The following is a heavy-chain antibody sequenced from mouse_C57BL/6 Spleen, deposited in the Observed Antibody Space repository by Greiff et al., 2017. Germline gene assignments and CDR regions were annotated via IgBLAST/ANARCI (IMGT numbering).Heavy chain of an antibody. Sequence: EVKVVESGGDLVKPGGSLKLSCAASGFTFSSYGMSWVRQTPDKRLEWVATISSGGSYTYYPDSVKGRFTISRDNAKNTLYLQMSSLKSEDTAMYYCARHEGGWGQGTTLTVSS. CDR1: GFTFSSYG. CDR3: ARHEGG. V-gene: IGHV5-6*01. J-gene: IGHJ2*01. CDR2: ISSGGSYT.